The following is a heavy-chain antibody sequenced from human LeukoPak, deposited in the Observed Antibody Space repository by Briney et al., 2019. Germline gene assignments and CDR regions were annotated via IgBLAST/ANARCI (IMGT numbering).Heavy chain of an antibody. J-gene: IGHJ4*02. CDR2: IRGSGGSNT. V-gene: IGHV3-23*01. CDR1: GFTFSTYA. CDR3: AKGVLRSSPDY. D-gene: IGHD5-12*01. Sequence: GGSLGLSCAASGFTFSTYAMSWVRQAPGKGLEWVSTIRGSGGSNTYYADSVQGRFTISRDNSKNTLYLQMNTLRAEDTAVYYCAKGVLRSSPDYWGQGTLVTVSS.